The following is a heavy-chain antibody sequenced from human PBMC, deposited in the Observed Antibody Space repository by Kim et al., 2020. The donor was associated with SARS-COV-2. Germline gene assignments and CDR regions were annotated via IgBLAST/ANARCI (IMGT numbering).Heavy chain of an antibody. V-gene: IGHV3-66*02. J-gene: IGHJ4*02. CDR1: GLSVGTSH. D-gene: IGHD1-1*01. CDR3: ARMLSGLQLFYIDY. CDR2: LSHIGTT. Sequence: GGSLRLSCAASGLSVGTSHLSWVRQVPGKGLEFLSLLSHIGTTHYTDSMKGRIIISRDEAKNTLYLQLNSLRAEDTAVYYCARMLSGLQLFYIDYWGQGARVTVSS.